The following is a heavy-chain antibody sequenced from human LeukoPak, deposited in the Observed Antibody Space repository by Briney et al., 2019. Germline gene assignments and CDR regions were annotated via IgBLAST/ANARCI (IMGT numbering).Heavy chain of an antibody. CDR1: GDSITRRDLY. V-gene: IGHV4-61*08. D-gene: IGHD2-15*01. CDR3: ARRMKLAAKGDAFDI. Sequence: SETLSLTCTVSGDSITRRDLYWSWIRQPPGKGLEWIGFIYYSGSTNYNPSLKSRVTISVDASRNHFSLKMNSVTAADTAVYYCARRMKLAAKGDAFDIWGQGTMVTVSS. CDR2: IYYSGST. J-gene: IGHJ3*02.